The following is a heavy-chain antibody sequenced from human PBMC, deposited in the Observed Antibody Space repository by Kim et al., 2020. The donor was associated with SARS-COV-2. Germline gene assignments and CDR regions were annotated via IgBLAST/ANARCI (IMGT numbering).Heavy chain of an antibody. V-gene: IGHV3-33*05. J-gene: IGHJ4*02. CDR1: GFTFSSYG. D-gene: IGHD2-2*01. CDR2: ISYDGSNK. Sequence: GGSLRLSCAASGFTFSSYGMHWVRQAPGKGLEWVAVISYDGSNKYYADSVKGRFTISRDNSKNTLYLQMNSLRAEDTAVYYCARGDCSSTSCYLGNNGVDYWGQGTLVTVSS. CDR3: ARGDCSSTSCYLGNNGVDY.